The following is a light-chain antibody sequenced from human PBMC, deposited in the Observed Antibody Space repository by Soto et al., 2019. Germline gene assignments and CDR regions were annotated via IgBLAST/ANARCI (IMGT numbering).Light chain of an antibody. V-gene: IGKV3-15*01. CDR2: DVS. J-gene: IGKJ5*01. Sequence: EIVMTQSPATLSVSPGERATLSCRASQSISSDVAWYQQKPGQSPRLLIYDVSIRATGVPARFSATGSETDFTLTISGLQSEDSAVYFCQQYNNWPFSFGQGTRLEIK. CDR3: QQYNNWPFS. CDR1: QSISSD.